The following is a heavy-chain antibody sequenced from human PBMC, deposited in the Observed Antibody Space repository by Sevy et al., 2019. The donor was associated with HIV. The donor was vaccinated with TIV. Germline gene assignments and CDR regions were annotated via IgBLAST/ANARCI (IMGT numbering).Heavy chain of an antibody. D-gene: IGHD2-21*01. V-gene: IGHV3-9*01. J-gene: IGHJ6*02. Sequence: SLRLSCAASGFPFNDHAMHWVRQVPGKGLEWVSGVSWNSRNIGYADSVKGRFTISRDNANHFLYLEMNSLRPEDTAFYYCAEDINRGCDGINCYPYYYYFYGLDVWGQGTTVTVSS. CDR1: GFPFNDHA. CDR3: AEDINRGCDGINCYPYYYYFYGLDV. CDR2: VSWNSRNI.